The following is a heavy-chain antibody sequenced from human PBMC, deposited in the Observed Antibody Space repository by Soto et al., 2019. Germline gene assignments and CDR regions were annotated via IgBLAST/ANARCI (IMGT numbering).Heavy chain of an antibody. CDR1: GFTFSDYY. D-gene: IGHD3-10*01. CDR2: ISSSSSYT. CDR3: ARVVHYYGSGSYYGPYFGY. Sequence: GGSLRLPCAASGFTFSDYYMSWIRQAPWKGMEWVSYISSSSSYTNCADSVKGRFTISRDNAKNSLYLQMDSLRAEDTAVYYCARVVHYYGSGSYYGPYFGYWGQGTLVTVSS. V-gene: IGHV3-11*05. J-gene: IGHJ4*02.